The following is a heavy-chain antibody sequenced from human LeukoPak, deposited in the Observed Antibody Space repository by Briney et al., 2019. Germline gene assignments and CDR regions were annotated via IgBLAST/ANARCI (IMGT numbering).Heavy chain of an antibody. D-gene: IGHD3-22*01. CDR1: GGSISSSSYY. V-gene: IGHV4-39*01. CDR2: IYYSGST. J-gene: IGHJ4*02. CDR3: ARHGNYDSSGYYSAFDY. Sequence: PSETLSLTCTVSGGSISSSSYYWGWIRQPPGKGLEWIGSIYYSGSTYYNPSLKSRVTISVDTSKNQFSLKLSSVTAAATAVYYCARHGNYDSSGYYSAFDYWGQGTLVTVSS.